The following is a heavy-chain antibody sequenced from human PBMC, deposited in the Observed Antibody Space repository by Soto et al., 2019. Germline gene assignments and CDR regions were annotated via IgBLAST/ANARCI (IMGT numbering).Heavy chain of an antibody. D-gene: IGHD2-21*01. CDR3: TRTLIPVDS. CDR1: GYTFTSYG. V-gene: IGHV1-18*01. CDR2: ISAYNGNT. Sequence: QVPLVQSGAEVKKPGASVKVSCKASGYTFTSYGISWVRQAPGQGLEWMGWISAYNGNTHYAQNLQSRVTTTTDTSKTTAYRLLTSLRSDDPGVYFCTRTLIPVDSWGEGTLVTVSS. J-gene: IGHJ4*02.